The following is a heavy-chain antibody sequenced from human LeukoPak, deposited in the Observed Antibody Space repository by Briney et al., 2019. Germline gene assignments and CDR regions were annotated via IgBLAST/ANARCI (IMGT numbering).Heavy chain of an antibody. Sequence: GRSLRLSCAASGFTFSSYAMHWVRQAPGKGLEWVAVISYDGSNKYYADSVKGRFTISRDNSKNTLYLQMNSLRAEDTAVYYCARDQTNTATDWFDPWGQGTLVTVSS. D-gene: IGHD4-17*01. CDR1: GFTFSSYA. J-gene: IGHJ5*02. CDR2: ISYDGSNK. CDR3: ARDQTNTATDWFDP. V-gene: IGHV3-30-3*01.